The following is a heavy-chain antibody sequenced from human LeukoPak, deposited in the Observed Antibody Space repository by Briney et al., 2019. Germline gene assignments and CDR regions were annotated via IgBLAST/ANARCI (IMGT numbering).Heavy chain of an antibody. D-gene: IGHD6-13*01. CDR3: AAGIAATAPFDY. J-gene: IGHJ4*02. CDR2: ISTTSSYI. V-gene: IGHV3-21*01. Sequence: SGGSLRLSCAASGFTFSTYIMNWVRQAPGKGLEWVSSISTTSSYIYSADSVKGRFTISRDNAKNLLYLQMNSLRAEDTAVYYCAAGIAATAPFDYWGQGTLVTVSS. CDR1: GFTFSTYI.